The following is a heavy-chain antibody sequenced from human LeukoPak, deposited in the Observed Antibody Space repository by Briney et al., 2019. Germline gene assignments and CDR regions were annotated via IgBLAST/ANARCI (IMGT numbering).Heavy chain of an antibody. J-gene: IGHJ4*02. CDR2: ISGSGGST. V-gene: IGHV3-23*01. CDR3: VKDPMVPGLTYDY. D-gene: IGHD3-10*01. Sequence: GGSLRHSCAASGCTFRSYAMSWVRRAPGKGLEWVSAISGSGGSTYYADSVKGRFTISRDNSKSTLYLQMNSLRAEDTAVYYCVKDPMVPGLTYDYWGQGTLVTVSS. CDR1: GCTFRSYA.